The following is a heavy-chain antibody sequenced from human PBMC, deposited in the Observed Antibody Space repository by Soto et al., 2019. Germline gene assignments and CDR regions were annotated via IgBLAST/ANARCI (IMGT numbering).Heavy chain of an antibody. CDR3: ARARQRLGYFDY. Sequence: SETLSLTCTVSGGSISSGPYYWSWIRQHPGKGLEWIGYVYYTGGTYYNPSLESRVTVSVEKSKNQFSLKLSSVTAADTAAYYCARARQRLGYFDYWGQGTLVTVSS. CDR2: VYYTGGT. J-gene: IGHJ4*02. V-gene: IGHV4-31*03. D-gene: IGHD5-12*01. CDR1: GGSISSGPYY.